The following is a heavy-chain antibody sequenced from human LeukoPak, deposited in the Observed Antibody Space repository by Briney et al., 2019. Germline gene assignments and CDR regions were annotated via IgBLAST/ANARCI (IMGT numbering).Heavy chain of an antibody. J-gene: IGHJ3*02. CDR3: ARRGGIRITIFGVAKDAFDI. Sequence: SETLSLTCTVSGGSVSSGSYYWTWIRQPPGKGLEWIGFIYYTGSTIYSPSLKSRVTISLDTSKNQFSLKLSSVTAADTAMYYCARRGGIRITIFGVAKDAFDIWGQGTMVTVSS. CDR1: GGSVSSGSYY. D-gene: IGHD3-3*01. V-gene: IGHV4-61*01. CDR2: IYYTGST.